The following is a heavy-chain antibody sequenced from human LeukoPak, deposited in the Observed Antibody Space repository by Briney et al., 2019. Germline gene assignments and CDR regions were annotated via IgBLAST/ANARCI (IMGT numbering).Heavy chain of an antibody. Sequence: SETLSLTCTVSGDSISSSSYYWAWIRQPPGKGLGWIGSIYYSGSTHYNPPLESRVTMSVDTSKNQLSLKLTSVTAADAAVYYCARQRAYYGSGSYYSGFDYWGQGALITVSS. CDR3: ARQRAYYGSGSYYSGFDY. J-gene: IGHJ4*02. V-gene: IGHV4-39*01. D-gene: IGHD3-10*01. CDR1: GDSISSSSYY. CDR2: IYYSGST.